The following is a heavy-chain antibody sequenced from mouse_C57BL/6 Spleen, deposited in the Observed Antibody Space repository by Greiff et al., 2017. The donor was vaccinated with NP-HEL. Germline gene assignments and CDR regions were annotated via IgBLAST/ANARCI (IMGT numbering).Heavy chain of an antibody. CDR1: GFTFSSYA. J-gene: IGHJ4*01. D-gene: IGHD4-1*01. Sequence: EVKVVESGGGLVKPGGSLKLSCAASGFTFSSYAMSWVRQTPEKRLEWVATISDGGSYTYYPDNVKGRFTISRDNAKNNLYLQMSHLKSEDTAMYYCARDTELRAMDYWGQGTSVTVSS. V-gene: IGHV5-4*01. CDR2: ISDGGSYT. CDR3: ARDTELRAMDY.